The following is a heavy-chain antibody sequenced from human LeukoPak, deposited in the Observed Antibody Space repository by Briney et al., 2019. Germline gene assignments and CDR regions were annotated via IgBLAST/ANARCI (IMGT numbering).Heavy chain of an antibody. J-gene: IGHJ6*03. CDR2: ISSDGTNT. Sequence: GGSLRLSCAASGFTFSSYWMHWVRQAPGTGLVWVSRISSDGTNTYYADSVKGRFSISRDNAKNTLYLQMNSLRAEDTAMYYCARVYYYYYMDVWGRGTTVTVSS. CDR3: ARVYYYYYMDV. V-gene: IGHV3-74*01. CDR1: GFTFSSYW.